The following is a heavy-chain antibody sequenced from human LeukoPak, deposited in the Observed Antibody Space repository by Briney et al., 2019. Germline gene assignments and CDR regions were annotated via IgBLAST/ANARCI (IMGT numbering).Heavy chain of an antibody. Sequence: NPSETLSLTCTVSGGSISSGGYYWSWIRQHPGKGLEWIGYIYYSGSTYYNPSLKSRVTISVDTSKNQFSLKLSSVAAADTAVYYCASFPMITFGGVIVTDAFDIWGQGTMVTVSS. CDR2: IYYSGST. J-gene: IGHJ3*02. CDR1: GGSISSGGYY. V-gene: IGHV4-31*03. D-gene: IGHD3-16*02. CDR3: ASFPMITFGGVIVTDAFDI.